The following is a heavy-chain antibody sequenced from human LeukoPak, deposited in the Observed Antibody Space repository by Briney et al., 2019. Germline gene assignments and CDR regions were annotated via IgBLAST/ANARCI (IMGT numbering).Heavy chain of an antibody. V-gene: IGHV1-2*04. CDR2: INPNSGGT. CDR3: ARSPYDILTGYYNAFDY. CDR1: GYTFTGYY. D-gene: IGHD3-9*01. J-gene: IGHJ4*02. Sequence: ASVKVSCKASGYTFTGYYMHWVRQAAGQGLEWMGWINPNSGGTNYAQKFQGWVTMTRDTSISTAYMELSRLRSDDTAVYYCARSPYDILTGYYNAFDYWGQGTLVTVSS.